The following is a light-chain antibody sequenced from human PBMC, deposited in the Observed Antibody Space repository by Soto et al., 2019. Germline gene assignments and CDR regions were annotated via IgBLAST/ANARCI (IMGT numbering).Light chain of an antibody. Sequence: ETVLTQSPPTLSLSPGEGATLSCRASQSVSKYLAWYQQKPGQAPRLLIYAASTRATGIPAMFSGSGSGTDFTLTISSLEPEDVAVYYCQQRSNWPPSFGGGTKVEIK. CDR1: QSVSKY. V-gene: IGKV3-11*01. CDR2: AAS. J-gene: IGKJ4*01. CDR3: QQRSNWPPS.